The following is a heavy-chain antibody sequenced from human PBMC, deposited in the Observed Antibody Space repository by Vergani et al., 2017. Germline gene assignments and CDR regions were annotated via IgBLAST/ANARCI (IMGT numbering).Heavy chain of an antibody. J-gene: IGHJ1*01. CDR2: ISSGGGDI. Sequence: EVQLLESGGGLVQPGGSRRLSCAGAGFTFDTYTMAYVRQAPGKGLEWVATISSGGGDICYADSVKGRFTISRDNSKNTLFLQMNSLKDEDTAVYYCTTACGLYYLHGEYFQYWGRGTLVSVSS. CDR1: GFTFDTYT. D-gene: IGHD3-10*01. V-gene: IGHV3-23*01. CDR3: TTACGLYYLHGEYFQY.